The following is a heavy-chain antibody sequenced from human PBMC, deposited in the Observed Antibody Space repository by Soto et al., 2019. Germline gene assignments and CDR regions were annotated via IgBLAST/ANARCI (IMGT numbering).Heavy chain of an antibody. V-gene: IGHV4-31*03. CDR2: IYSSGIT. Sequence: PSETLSLTCTVSGGSIISGDYYWSLIRHHPGKGLEWIGYIYSSGITYYNPSLRSRVTISADTSKNQFSLRLSSVTAADTAVYYCVRYYDYDTSRNDAFDIWGQGTMVTVSS. CDR1: GGSIISGDYY. J-gene: IGHJ3*02. D-gene: IGHD3-22*01. CDR3: VRYYDYDTSRNDAFDI.